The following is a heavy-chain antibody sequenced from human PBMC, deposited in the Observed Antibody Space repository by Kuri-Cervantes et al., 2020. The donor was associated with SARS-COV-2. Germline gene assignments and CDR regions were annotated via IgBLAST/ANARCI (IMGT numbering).Heavy chain of an antibody. CDR3: VAAILGVDTGYFQH. J-gene: IGHJ1*01. Sequence: SCAGSGYSVSSGGYSWSWIRQPPGKGLEWIGSIYQAGSTFYNPSLKSRVSISLDRSKNQYSLNLSSVTAADTAVYYCVAAILGVDTGYFQHWGQGTLVTVSS. V-gene: IGHV4-30-2*01. D-gene: IGHD3-3*01. CDR1: GYSVSSGGYS. CDR2: IYQAGST.